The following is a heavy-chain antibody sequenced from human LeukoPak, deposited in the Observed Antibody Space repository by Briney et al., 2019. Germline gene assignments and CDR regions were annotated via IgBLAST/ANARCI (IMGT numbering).Heavy chain of an antibody. J-gene: IGHJ4*02. Sequence: PGGSLRLSCAASGFTFSNAWMSWVRQAPGKGLEWVAVISYDGSKKYYADSVKGRFTISRDNFKNTLYLQMNSLRAEDTAVYYCARGDRITMIVVVHYWGQGTLVTVSS. CDR1: GFTFSNAW. V-gene: IGHV3-30*03. CDR2: ISYDGSKK. CDR3: ARGDRITMIVVVHY. D-gene: IGHD3-22*01.